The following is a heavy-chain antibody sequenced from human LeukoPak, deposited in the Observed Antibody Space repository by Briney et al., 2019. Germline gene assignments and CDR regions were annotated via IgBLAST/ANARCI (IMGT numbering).Heavy chain of an antibody. V-gene: IGHV3-23*01. Sequence: GGSLRLSCAASGFTFHNFAMSWVRQAPGKGLEWVSSISSSGEFTFYAVSVKGRFTIFRDNSRYTLYLQMNSLRAEDAAMCYCVKDRPNYYESNGDYYKRDGDFWGQGTLVTVSA. CDR3: VKDRPNYYESNGDYYKRDGDF. CDR1: GFTFHNFA. D-gene: IGHD3-22*01. CDR2: ISSSGEFT. J-gene: IGHJ4*02.